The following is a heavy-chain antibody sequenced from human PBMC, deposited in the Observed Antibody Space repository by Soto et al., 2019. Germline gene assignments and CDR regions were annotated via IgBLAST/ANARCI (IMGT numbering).Heavy chain of an antibody. CDR2: ISYDGSNK. CDR1: GFTFSSYG. CDR3: AKDLSSGWSFDY. D-gene: IGHD6-19*01. V-gene: IGHV3-30*18. J-gene: IGHJ4*02. Sequence: QVQLVESGGGVVQPGRSLRLSCAASGFTFSSYGMHWVRQAPGKGLEWVAVISYDGSNKYYADSVKGRFTISRDNSKNTLYLQLNSLRAEDTAVYYCAKDLSSGWSFDYWGQGTLVTVSS.